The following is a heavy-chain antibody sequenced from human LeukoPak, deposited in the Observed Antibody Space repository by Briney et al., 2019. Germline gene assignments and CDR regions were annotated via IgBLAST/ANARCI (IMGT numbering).Heavy chain of an antibody. Sequence: GGSLRLSCAASGFTFSSSAMSWVRQAPGKGLEWVSAISGSGGSAYYADSVKGRFTISRDNSKNTLYLQMNSLRAEDTAVYYCAKGDYSNYFDYWGQGTLVTVSS. V-gene: IGHV3-23*01. CDR1: GFTFSSSA. D-gene: IGHD4-11*01. CDR3: AKGDYSNYFDY. CDR2: ISGSGGSA. J-gene: IGHJ4*02.